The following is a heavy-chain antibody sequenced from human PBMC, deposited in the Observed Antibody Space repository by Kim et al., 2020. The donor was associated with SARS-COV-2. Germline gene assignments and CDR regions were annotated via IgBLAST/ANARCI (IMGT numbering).Heavy chain of an antibody. D-gene: IGHD3-10*01. V-gene: IGHV4-39*01. CDR2: IYYSGST. J-gene: IGHJ6*01. Sequence: SETLSLTCTVSGGSISSSSYYWGWIRQPPGKGLEWIGSIYYSGSTYYNPSLKSRVTISVDTSKNQFSLKLSSVTAADTAVYYCARITMVRGPSDYYYGM. CDR3: ARITMVRGPSDYYYGM. CDR1: GGSISSSSYY.